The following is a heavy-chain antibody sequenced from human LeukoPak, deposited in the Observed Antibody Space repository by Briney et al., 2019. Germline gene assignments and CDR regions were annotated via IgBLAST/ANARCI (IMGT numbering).Heavy chain of an antibody. J-gene: IGHJ3*02. CDR2: INPNSGGT. V-gene: IGHV1-2*06. D-gene: IGHD4/OR15-4a*01. CDR3: ASASWVLSDAFDI. Sequence: ASVKVSCKASGYTFTGYYMHWVRQATGQGLELMGRINPNSGGTNYAQKFQGRVTMTRDTSISTAYMELSRLRSDDTAVYYCASASWVLSDAFDIWGQGTMVTVSS. CDR1: GYTFTGYY.